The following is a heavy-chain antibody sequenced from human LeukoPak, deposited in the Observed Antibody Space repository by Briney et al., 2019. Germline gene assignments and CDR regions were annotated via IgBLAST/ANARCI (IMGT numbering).Heavy chain of an antibody. D-gene: IGHD1-26*01. CDR1: DFSFSDAW. CDR2: ISGGGGST. J-gene: IGHJ4*02. CDR3: TKHGERGTNRFDY. V-gene: IGHV3-23*01. Sequence: GGSLRLSCVASDFSFSDAWMNWVRQAPGKGLEWVSTISGGGGSTYYADSVKGRFTISRDISKNTVFLQMDSLRVEDTAVYYCTKHGERGTNRFDYWGQGTLVTASS.